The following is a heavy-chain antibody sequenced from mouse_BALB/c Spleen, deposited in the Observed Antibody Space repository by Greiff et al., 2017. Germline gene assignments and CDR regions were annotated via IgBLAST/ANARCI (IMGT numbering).Heavy chain of an antibody. CDR3: ARTGDYGDFDV. CDR1: GFTFSDYG. CDR2: ISNLAYSI. Sequence: EVQLQESGGGLVQPGGSRKLSCAASGFTFSDYGMAWVRQAPGKGPEWVAFISNLAYSIYYADTVTGRFTISRENAKNTLYLEMSSLRSEDTAMYYCARTGDYGDFDVWGAGTTVTVSS. V-gene: IGHV5-15*02. J-gene: IGHJ1*01.